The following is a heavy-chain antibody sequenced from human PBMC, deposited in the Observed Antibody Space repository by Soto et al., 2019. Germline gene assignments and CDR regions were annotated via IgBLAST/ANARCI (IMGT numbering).Heavy chain of an antibody. CDR3: ARVPYRNWFDP. CDR1: GGSIISGGYY. D-gene: IGHD2-2*02. J-gene: IGHJ5*02. V-gene: IGHV4-31*03. CDR2: IYYSGST. Sequence: SETLSLTCTVSGGSIISGGYYWSWIRQHPGKGLEWIGYIYYSGSTYYNPSLKSRVTISVDTSKNQFSLKLSSVTAADTAVYYCARVPYRNWFDPWGQGTLVTVSS.